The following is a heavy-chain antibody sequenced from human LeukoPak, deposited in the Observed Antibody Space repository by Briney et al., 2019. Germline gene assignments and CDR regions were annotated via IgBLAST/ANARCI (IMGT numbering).Heavy chain of an antibody. D-gene: IGHD5-12*01. CDR3: TTVFHHVAY. J-gene: IGHJ4*02. Sequence: GGSLRLSCVASGFTFSDYGVNWVRQAPGKGLEWVGRIKSNPDGGTTDFPETVKGRFSISRDDSENTLFLQMNTLKTEDTAVYYCTTVFHHVAYWGLGTRVTVSS. V-gene: IGHV3-15*01. CDR2: IKSNPDGGTT. CDR1: GFTFSDYG.